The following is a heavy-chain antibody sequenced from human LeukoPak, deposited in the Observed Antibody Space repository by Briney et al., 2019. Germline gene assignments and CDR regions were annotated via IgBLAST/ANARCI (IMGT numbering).Heavy chain of an antibody. CDR1: EGTFSSYA. CDR3: ARGDVLRYFDWLFQFDY. V-gene: IGHV1-69*13. CDR2: IIPIFGTA. J-gene: IGHJ4*02. D-gene: IGHD3-9*01. Sequence: GASVKVSCKASEGTFSSYAISWVRQAPGQGLEWMGGIIPIFGTANYAQKFQGRVTITADESTSTAYMELSSLRSEDTAVYYCARGDVLRYFDWLFQFDYWGQGTLVTVSS.